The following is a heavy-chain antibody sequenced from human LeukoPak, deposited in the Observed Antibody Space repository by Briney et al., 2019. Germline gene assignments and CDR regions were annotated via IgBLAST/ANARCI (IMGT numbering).Heavy chain of an antibody. CDR3: ARDIDNGDYVVY. CDR2: IGSSGDIT. V-gene: IGHV3-23*01. Sequence: PGGSLRLSCAASGFTFSSYAMSWVRQAPGMGLEWVSSIGSSGDITYYADPVKGRFTISRDNSKNTLYLQMNSLRAEDTAVYYCARDIDNGDYVVYWGQGTLVTVSS. D-gene: IGHD4-17*01. J-gene: IGHJ4*02. CDR1: GFTFSSYA.